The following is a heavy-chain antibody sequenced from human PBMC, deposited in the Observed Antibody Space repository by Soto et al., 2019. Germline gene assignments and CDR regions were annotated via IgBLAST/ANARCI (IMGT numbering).Heavy chain of an antibody. Sequence: QVQLQESGPGLVKPSQTLSLTCTVSGGSISSGDSFWSWIRQYQGKGLEWIGYIYYSGSTYYNPSLKTRVTISLDTSKSQFSLKLSSMTAADTAVYYCARGRALYSNYDSWGQGTLVTVSS. CDR1: GGSISSGDSF. CDR3: ARGRALYSNYDS. D-gene: IGHD4-4*01. V-gene: IGHV4-31*03. CDR2: IYYSGST. J-gene: IGHJ5*01.